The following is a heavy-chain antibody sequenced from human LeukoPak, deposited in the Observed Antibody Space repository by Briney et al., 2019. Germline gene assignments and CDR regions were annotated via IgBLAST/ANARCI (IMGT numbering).Heavy chain of an antibody. CDR3: ARARYGDYVDFDY. D-gene: IGHD4-17*01. V-gene: IGHV4-59*01. CDR1: GGSISSYY. Sequence: PSETLSLTCAVYGGSISSYYWSWIRQPPGKGLEWIGYIYYSGSTNYNPSLKSRVTISVDTSKNQFSLKLSSVTAADTAVYYCARARYGDYVDFDYWGQGTLVTVSS. J-gene: IGHJ4*02. CDR2: IYYSGST.